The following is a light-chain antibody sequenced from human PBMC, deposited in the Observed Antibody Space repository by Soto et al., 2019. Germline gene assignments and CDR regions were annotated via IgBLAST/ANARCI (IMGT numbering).Light chain of an antibody. Sequence: DIVMTQSPLSLPVTPGEPASISCRSSQSLLHSNGYNYLDWYLQKPGQSPQLLVYLGSNRASGVPDRFSGSGSGTDFTLKISSVKAEDVGVYYCMQALQTPITFGQGTRLEIK. CDR1: QSLLHSNGYNY. CDR2: LGS. J-gene: IGKJ5*01. V-gene: IGKV2-28*01. CDR3: MQALQTPIT.